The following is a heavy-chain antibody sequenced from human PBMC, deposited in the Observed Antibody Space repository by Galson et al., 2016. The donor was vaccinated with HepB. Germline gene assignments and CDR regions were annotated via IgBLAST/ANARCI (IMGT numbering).Heavy chain of an antibody. CDR1: GGSISSYY. D-gene: IGHD1-1*01. J-gene: IGHJ3*02. V-gene: IGHV2-70*18. CDR2: IDWDDDK. Sequence: TLSLTCTVSGGSISSYYWSWIRQPPGKGLEWLALIDWDDDKYYNTSLKTRLTISKDTSKNQVVLTMTNMDPVDTATYYCARRTYLVDAFDIWGQGTMVTVSS. CDR3: ARRTYLVDAFDI.